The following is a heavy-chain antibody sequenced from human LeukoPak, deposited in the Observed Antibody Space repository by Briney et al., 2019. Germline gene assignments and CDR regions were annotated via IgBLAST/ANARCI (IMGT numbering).Heavy chain of an antibody. CDR3: ASSTFRYDSRSPEFGY. J-gene: IGHJ4*02. CDR1: GYSFTSYW. V-gene: IGHV5-51*01. CDR2: IYPGDSDT. D-gene: IGHD3-22*01. Sequence: GESLKISCKGSGYSFTSYWIGWVRQMPGKGLEWMGIIYPGDSDTKYSPSFQGQVTISADKSISTAYLQWSSLKASDTAMYYCASSTFRYDSRSPEFGYWGQATLVTLSS.